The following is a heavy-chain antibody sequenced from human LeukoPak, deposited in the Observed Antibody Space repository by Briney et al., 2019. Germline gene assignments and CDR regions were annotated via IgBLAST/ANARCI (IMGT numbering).Heavy chain of an antibody. V-gene: IGHV4-39*07. Sequence: SETLSLTCTVSGDSISNYYWGWIRQPPGKGLEWIGNIYYSGSTYYNASLKSRVTMSVDTSKNQFSLKLSSVTAADTAVYYCARRTIGRWEYYFDYWGQGTLVTVSS. CDR1: GDSISNYY. CDR3: ARRTIGRWEYYFDY. D-gene: IGHD3-3*01. J-gene: IGHJ4*02. CDR2: IYYSGST.